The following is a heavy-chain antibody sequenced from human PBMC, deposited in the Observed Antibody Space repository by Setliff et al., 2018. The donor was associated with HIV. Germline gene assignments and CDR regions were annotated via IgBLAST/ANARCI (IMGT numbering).Heavy chain of an antibody. J-gene: IGHJ4*02. V-gene: IGHV3-53*04. CDR3: ATCSGPLDY. CDR1: GFTISSYW. CDR2: MYSGGTT. Sequence: PGGSLRLSCGASGFTISSYWVTWVRRAPGKGLEWVSVMYSGGTTYYADSVKGRFTISRHNSKNTLYLQMDSLRSEDTAVYYCATCSGPLDYWGQGTLVTVSS. D-gene: IGHD6-19*01.